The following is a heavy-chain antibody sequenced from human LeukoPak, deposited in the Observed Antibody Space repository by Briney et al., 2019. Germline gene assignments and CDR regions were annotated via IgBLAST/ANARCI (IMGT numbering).Heavy chain of an antibody. CDR1: GYTFDEHA. J-gene: IGHJ4*02. CDR2: ISWNSGSI. Sequence: GRPLRLSCAASGYTFDEHAILWLRQATGKGLEWVSGISWNSGSIGYAGSVKSRFTISRDNAKNSLYLQMNGLRAEDTAVYYCARDSPVAGDLTDFGGQGTLVTVPS. V-gene: IGHV3-9*01. CDR3: ARDSPVAGDLTDF. D-gene: IGHD6-19*01.